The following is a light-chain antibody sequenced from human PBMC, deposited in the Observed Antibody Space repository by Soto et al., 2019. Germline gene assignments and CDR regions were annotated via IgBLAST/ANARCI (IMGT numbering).Light chain of an antibody. CDR3: CSFAGTYTI. CDR1: SGSIASNY. CDR2: EDN. J-gene: IGLJ2*01. Sequence: NFMLTQPHSVSESPGKTVTISCTRSSGSIASNYVQWYQQRPGSAPTTVIYEDNQRPSGVPDRFSGSKSGNTASLTISGLQAEDESDYYCCSFAGTYTIFGGGTKLTVL. V-gene: IGLV6-57*04.